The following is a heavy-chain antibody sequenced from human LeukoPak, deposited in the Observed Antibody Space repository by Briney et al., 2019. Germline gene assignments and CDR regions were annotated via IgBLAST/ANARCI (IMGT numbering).Heavy chain of an antibody. CDR1: GGSISSYY. CDR2: IYYSGGT. V-gene: IGHV4-59*01. D-gene: IGHD3-10*01. Sequence: PSETLSLTCTVSGGSISSYYWSWIRQPPGKGLEWIGYIYYSGGTNYNPSLKSRVTMSVDTSKNQFSLKLSSVTAADTAVYYCAREPRGSGSYYNGGFDYWGQGTLVTVSS. CDR3: AREPRGSGSYYNGGFDY. J-gene: IGHJ4*02.